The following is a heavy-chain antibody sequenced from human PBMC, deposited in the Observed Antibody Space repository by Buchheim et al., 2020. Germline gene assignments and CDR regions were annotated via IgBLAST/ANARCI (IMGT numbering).Heavy chain of an antibody. CDR2: IYYSGST. CDR3: AGHAIVEATIAPYFQH. Sequence: QLQLQESGPGLVKPSETLSLTCTVSGGSISSSSYYWGWIRQPPGKGLEWIGSIYYSGSTYYNPSLKSRVTISVDTSKNQFSLKLSSVTAADTAVYYCAGHAIVEATIAPYFQHWGQGTL. D-gene: IGHD1-26*01. V-gene: IGHV4-39*01. J-gene: IGHJ1*01. CDR1: GGSISSSSYY.